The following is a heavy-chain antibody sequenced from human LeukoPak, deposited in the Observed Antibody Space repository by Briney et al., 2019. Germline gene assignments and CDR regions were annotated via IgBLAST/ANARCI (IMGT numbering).Heavy chain of an antibody. CDR2: FDPEDGET. V-gene: IGHV1-24*01. CDR1: GYTLTELS. D-gene: IGHD7-27*01. CDR3: ARDFDWGSPFGDY. Sequence: GASVKVSCKVSGYTLTELSMHWVRQAPGKGLEWMGGFDPEDGETIYAQKLQGRVTMTTDTSTSTAYMELRSLRSDDTAVYYCARDFDWGSPFGDYWGQGTLVTVSS. J-gene: IGHJ4*02.